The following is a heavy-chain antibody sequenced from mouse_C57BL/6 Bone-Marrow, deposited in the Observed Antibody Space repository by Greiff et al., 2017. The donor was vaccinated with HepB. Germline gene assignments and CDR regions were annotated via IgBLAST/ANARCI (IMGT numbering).Heavy chain of an antibody. CDR3: ETIYDGYYEYFDV. CDR1: GFNIKNSY. J-gene: IGHJ1*03. Sequence: VQLQQSVAELVRPGASVKLSCTASGFNIKNSYMHWVKQRPEQGLEWIGRIDPANGNTKYAPKFQGKATITADTSSNTAYLQLSSLTSEDTAIYYCETIYDGYYEYFDVWGTGTTVTVSS. CDR2: IDPANGNT. D-gene: IGHD2-3*01. V-gene: IGHV14-3*01.